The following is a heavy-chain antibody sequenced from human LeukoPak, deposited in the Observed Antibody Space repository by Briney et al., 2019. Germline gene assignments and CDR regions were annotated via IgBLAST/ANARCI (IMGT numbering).Heavy chain of an antibody. V-gene: IGHV4-39*01. Sequence: PSETLSLTCTVSGGSISSSSYYWGWIRQPPGKGLEWIGSIYYSGSTYYNPSLKSRVTISVDTSKNQFSLKLSSVTAADTAVYYCAMHYGSGSYLDYWGQGTLVTVSS. J-gene: IGHJ4*02. CDR1: GGSISSSSYY. CDR3: AMHYGSGSYLDY. CDR2: IYYSGST. D-gene: IGHD3-10*01.